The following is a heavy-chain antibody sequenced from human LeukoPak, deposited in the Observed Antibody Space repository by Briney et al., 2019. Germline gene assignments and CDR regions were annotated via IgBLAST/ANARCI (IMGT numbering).Heavy chain of an antibody. CDR3: VKGCSYTGCYTSDY. D-gene: IGHD2-2*02. Sequence: KPGGSLRLSCAASGFTFSDYYMSWIRQAPGKGLEWVSYISSSGSTIYYADSVKGRFTISRDNSKNMLYLQMNSLRVEDTAIYYCVKGCSYTGCYTSDYWGQGTLVTVSS. J-gene: IGHJ4*02. CDR2: ISSSGSTI. V-gene: IGHV3-11*01. CDR1: GFTFSDYY.